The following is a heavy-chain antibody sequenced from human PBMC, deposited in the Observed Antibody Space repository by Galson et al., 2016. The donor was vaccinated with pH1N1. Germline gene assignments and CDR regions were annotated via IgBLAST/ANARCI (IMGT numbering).Heavy chain of an antibody. Sequence: PALVKPTQTLTLTCTFSGFSINSSGMGVGWTRQPPGQALEWLAVIYWDDDKRYSLSLKSRLTISKDTSKNQVVLTMTNMDPVDTGTYYCAHREVMITNAFDFWGRGTMVTVSS. CDR2: IYWDDDK. D-gene: IGHD3-10*01. V-gene: IGHV2-5*08. CDR1: GFSINSSGMG. J-gene: IGHJ3*01. CDR3: AHREVMITNAFDF.